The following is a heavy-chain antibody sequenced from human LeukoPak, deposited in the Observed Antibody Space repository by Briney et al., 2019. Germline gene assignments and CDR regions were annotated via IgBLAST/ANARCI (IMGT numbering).Heavy chain of an antibody. D-gene: IGHD1-7*01. CDR3: ARGGVPGLVGTKVRRPWFDP. CDR1: GYSISSGYY. CDR2: IYTSGNT. Sequence: SETLSLTCTVSGYSISSGYYWSWIRQPAGKGLEWIGRIYTSGNTKYNPSLKSRVTMSLDTSKNQFSLKLNSVTAADTAVYYCARGGVPGLVGTKVRRPWFDPWGQGTLVTVSS. J-gene: IGHJ5*02. V-gene: IGHV4-4*07.